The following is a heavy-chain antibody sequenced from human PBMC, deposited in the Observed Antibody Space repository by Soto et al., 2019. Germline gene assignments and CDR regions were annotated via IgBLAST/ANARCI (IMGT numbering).Heavy chain of an antibody. V-gene: IGHV4-61*08. Sequence: SETLSLTCTVSGGSISSGDYYWSWIRQPPGKGLEWIGYIYYSGSTNYNPSLKSRVTISVDTSKNQFSLKLSSVTAADTAVYYCARSYYYESSGYYSNDYWGQGTLVTVSS. J-gene: IGHJ4*02. CDR2: IYYSGST. CDR3: ARSYYYESSGYYSNDY. CDR1: GGSISSGDYY. D-gene: IGHD3-22*01.